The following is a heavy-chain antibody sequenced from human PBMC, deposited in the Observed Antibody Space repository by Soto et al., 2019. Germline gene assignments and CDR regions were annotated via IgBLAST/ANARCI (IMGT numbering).Heavy chain of an antibody. CDR2: IYHSGST. D-gene: IGHD3-16*02. CDR1: GYSISSGYY. Sequence: PSETLSLTCAVSGYSISSGYYWGWIRQPPGKGLEWIGSIYHSGSTYYNPSLKSRVTISVDTSKNQFSLKLSSVTAADTAVYYCARDGRLRLGELSPTFDYWGQGTLVTVSS. J-gene: IGHJ4*02. CDR3: ARDGRLRLGELSPTFDY. V-gene: IGHV4-38-2*02.